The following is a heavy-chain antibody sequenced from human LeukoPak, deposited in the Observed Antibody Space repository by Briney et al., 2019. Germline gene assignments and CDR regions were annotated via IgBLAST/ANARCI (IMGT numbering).Heavy chain of an antibody. D-gene: IGHD3-10*01. J-gene: IGHJ6*03. CDR3: AREVEKVPPTMGTYYYYYMDV. Sequence: GGSLRLSCAASGFTFSSYAMSWVRQAPGKGLEWVSAISGSSGSIIYADSVRGRFTVSRDNAKNTLYLQMNTLRAEDTAVYYCAREVEKVPPTMGTYYYYYMDVWGKGTSVTVSS. CDR1: GFTFSSYA. V-gene: IGHV3-23*01. CDR2: ISGSSGSI.